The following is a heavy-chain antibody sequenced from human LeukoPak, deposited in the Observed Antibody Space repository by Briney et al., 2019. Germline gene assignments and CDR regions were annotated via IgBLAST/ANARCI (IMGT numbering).Heavy chain of an antibody. CDR3: TKTGGPWD. D-gene: IGHD7-27*01. CDR2: ISGSGGST. Sequence: GGSLRLSCAASGFTFSSYAMSWVRQAPGKGPEWVSAISGSGGSTYYADSVKGRFTISRDNPKNTLYLQMNTLRAEDTAVYYCTKTGGPWDWGQGTLVTVSS. V-gene: IGHV3-23*01. CDR1: GFTFSSYA. J-gene: IGHJ4*02.